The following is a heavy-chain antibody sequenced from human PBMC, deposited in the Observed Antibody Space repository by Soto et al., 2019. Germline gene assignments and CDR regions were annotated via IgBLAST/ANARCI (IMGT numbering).Heavy chain of an antibody. V-gene: IGHV1-18*01. D-gene: IGHD3-22*01. Sequence: ASVKVSCKTSGYTFTAYGLAWLRQAPGQRPEWMGWVSTNNADTNYAQKFQGRVTMTTETSTRTTYMELRSLRSDDTAVYYCARELNTDPSAYYSFAYWGQGTLGTVS. J-gene: IGHJ4*02. CDR2: VSTNNADT. CDR1: GYTFTAYG. CDR3: ARELNTDPSAYYSFAY.